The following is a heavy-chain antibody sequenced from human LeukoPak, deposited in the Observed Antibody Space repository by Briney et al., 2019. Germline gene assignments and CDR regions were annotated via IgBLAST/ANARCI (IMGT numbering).Heavy chain of an antibody. Sequence: GGSLRLSCAASGFTVSSNYMSWVRQAPGKGLEWVSVIYSGGSTYYADSVKGRFTISGDNSKNTLYLQMNSLRAEDTAVYYCARGDDGDSTFDYWGQGTLVTVSS. V-gene: IGHV3-66*01. J-gene: IGHJ4*02. CDR3: ARGDDGDSTFDY. D-gene: IGHD4-17*01. CDR2: IYSGGST. CDR1: GFTVSSNY.